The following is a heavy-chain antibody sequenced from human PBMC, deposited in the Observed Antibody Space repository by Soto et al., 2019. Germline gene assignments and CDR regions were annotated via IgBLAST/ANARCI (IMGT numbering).Heavy chain of an antibody. V-gene: IGHV3-21*01. Sequence: DVQLVESGGGLVKPGGSLRLSCAASGFTFSSYSMNWVRQAPGKGLEWVSSISSSSSYIYYTDSVKGRFTISRDNAKNSLYLQMNSLRAEDTAVYYCARAYWGTYYIDAFDIWGHGTMVTVSS. D-gene: IGHD1-26*01. CDR1: GFTFSSYS. CDR2: ISSSSSYI. J-gene: IGHJ3*02. CDR3: ARAYWGTYYIDAFDI.